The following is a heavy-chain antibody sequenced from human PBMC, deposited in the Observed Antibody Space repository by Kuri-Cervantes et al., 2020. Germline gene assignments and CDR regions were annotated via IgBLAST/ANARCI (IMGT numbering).Heavy chain of an antibody. V-gene: IGHV4-38-2*02. D-gene: IGHD2-15*01. CDR3: AKTSGGGLGYSLYYGMDV. Sequence: GSLTLSCTVSSYSVRSGYSWGWIRQPPGKGLEWIGSIYHSGSTYYNPSLKSRVTISVDTSKNQFSLKLSSVTAADTAVYYCAKTSGGGLGYSLYYGMDVWGQGTTVTVSS. CDR1: SYSVRSGYS. J-gene: IGHJ6*02. CDR2: IYHSGST.